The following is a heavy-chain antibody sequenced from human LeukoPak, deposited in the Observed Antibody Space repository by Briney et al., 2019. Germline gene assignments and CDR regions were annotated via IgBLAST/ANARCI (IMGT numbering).Heavy chain of an antibody. CDR3: ATESPAGYNLDF. J-gene: IGHJ4*02. V-gene: IGHV3-30*02. CDR1: GFTFSSYG. D-gene: IGHD3-9*01. Sequence: GGSLRLSCAASGFTFSSYGMHWVRQAPGKGLEGVAFIRYDGSNKYYADSVKGRFTISRDNSKNTLYLQMNSLRAEDTAVYYCATESPAGYNLDFWVQGTLVTVSS. CDR2: IRYDGSNK.